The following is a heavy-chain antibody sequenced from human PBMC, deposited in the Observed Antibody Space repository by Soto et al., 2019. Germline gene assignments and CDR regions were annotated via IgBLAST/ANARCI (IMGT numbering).Heavy chain of an antibody. V-gene: IGHV4-34*01. J-gene: IGHJ5*02. D-gene: IGHD3-3*01. CDR3: ARGSFKYYDFWSGYSPGWFDP. Sequence: SETLSLTCAVYGGSFSGYYWTRIRRPPGKGLEWIGEINHSGSTNYNPSLKSRVTISVDTSKNQFSLKLSSVTAADTAVYYCARGSFKYYDFWSGYSPGWFDPWGQGTLVTVSS. CDR1: GGSFSGYY. CDR2: INHSGST.